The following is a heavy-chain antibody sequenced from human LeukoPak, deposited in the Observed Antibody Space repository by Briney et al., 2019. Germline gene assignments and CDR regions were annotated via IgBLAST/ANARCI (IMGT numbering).Heavy chain of an antibody. CDR3: ARGGRYSYGPLYLDP. V-gene: IGHV4-59*08. Sequence: SETLSLTCTVSGVSISSYYWSWVRQPPGKGLEWVGYIYYSGSTNYNPSLKSRVTISVDTSKNQFSLKLSSVTAADTAVYYCARGGRYSYGPLYLDPWGQGTLVTVSS. CDR2: IYYSGST. D-gene: IGHD5-18*01. J-gene: IGHJ5*02. CDR1: GVSISSYY.